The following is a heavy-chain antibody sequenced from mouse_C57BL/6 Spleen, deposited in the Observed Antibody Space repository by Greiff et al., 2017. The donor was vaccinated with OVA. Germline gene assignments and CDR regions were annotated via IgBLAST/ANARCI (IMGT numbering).Heavy chain of an antibody. Sequence: EVQLQESGAELVRPGASVKLSCTASGFNIKDYYMHWVKQRPEQGLEWIGRIDPEDGDTEYAPKFQGKATMTADTSSNTAYLQLSSLTSEDTAVYYCTTGIITTVVEDYYAMDYWGQGTSVTVSS. J-gene: IGHJ4*01. V-gene: IGHV14-1*01. CDR1: GFNIKDYY. CDR3: TTGIITTVVEDYYAMDY. CDR2: IDPEDGDT. D-gene: IGHD1-1*01.